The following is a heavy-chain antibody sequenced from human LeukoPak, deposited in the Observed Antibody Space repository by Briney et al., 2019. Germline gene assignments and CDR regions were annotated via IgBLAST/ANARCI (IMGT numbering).Heavy chain of an antibody. CDR2: VANDGRDK. J-gene: IGHJ4*02. Sequence: GRSLRLSCAASGFTFSNYGMHWVRQAPGKGLEWVAVVANDGRDKRYADSVKGRFTISRDNSKNTVYLQMNSLRAEDTAVYYCAKYLNVAAAGYYFDYWGQGTLVTVSS. V-gene: IGHV3-30*18. CDR3: AKYLNVAAAGYYFDY. CDR1: GFTFSNYG. D-gene: IGHD6-13*01.